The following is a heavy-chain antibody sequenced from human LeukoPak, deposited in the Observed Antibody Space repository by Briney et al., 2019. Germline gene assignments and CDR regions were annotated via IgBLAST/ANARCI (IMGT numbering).Heavy chain of an antibody. CDR1: GGSISSYY. CDR2: IYYSGST. CDR3: ARGRDYYGSGRFDY. J-gene: IGHJ4*02. D-gene: IGHD3-10*01. V-gene: IGHV4-59*01. Sequence: PSETLSLTCTVSGGSISSYYWSWIRQPPGKGLEWIGYIYYSGSTNYNPSLKSRVTISVDTSKNQFSLKLSSVTAADTAVYYCARGRDYYGSGRFDYWSQGTLVTVSS.